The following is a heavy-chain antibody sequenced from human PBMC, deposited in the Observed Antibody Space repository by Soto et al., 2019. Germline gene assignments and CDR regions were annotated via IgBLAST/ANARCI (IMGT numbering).Heavy chain of an antibody. CDR1: GGSISNFC. V-gene: IGHV4-59*08. CDR3: ARTVLGPDLLADSFVDYYYYMDV. J-gene: IGHJ6*03. CDR2: VYYTGST. Sequence: SVTLSVTCTVAGGSISNFCWSWIRQPPGKGLEWIGYVYYTGSTSYNPSLKRRVTFSADSSRGQFSLRLNSVTAADTAVHYCARTVLGPDLLADSFVDYYYYMDVWGQGTTVTVSS. D-gene: IGHD3-9*01.